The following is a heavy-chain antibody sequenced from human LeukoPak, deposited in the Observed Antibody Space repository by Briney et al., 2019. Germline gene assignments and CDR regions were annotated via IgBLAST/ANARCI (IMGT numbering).Heavy chain of an antibody. Sequence: GGSLRLSCAASGFTVSSNYMSWVRQAPGKGLEWVSIIYSSRGTNYADSVKGRFTVSRDNSKNTLYLQMNSLRAEDTAMYYCATQWDGGAGAFDTWGQGTMVTVSS. CDR3: ATQWDGGAGAFDT. D-gene: IGHD1-26*01. V-gene: IGHV3-66*01. CDR2: IYSSRGT. J-gene: IGHJ3*02. CDR1: GFTVSSNY.